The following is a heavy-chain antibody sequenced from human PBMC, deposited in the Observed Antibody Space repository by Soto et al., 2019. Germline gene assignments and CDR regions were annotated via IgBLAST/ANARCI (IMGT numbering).Heavy chain of an antibody. Sequence: QVHLVQSGAEVKKPGSSVKVSCKAAGGTFSTYTLIWVRQAPGQGLEWMGRIIPILTVTNSAQKFQGRVTLTADKSTNTAFMELTSLRSDDTAVYYCSIGSWSHETFEEWSKGTMVTVSS. CDR2: IIPILTVT. CDR1: GGTFSTYT. CDR3: SIGSWSHETFEE. D-gene: IGHD6-19*01. J-gene: IGHJ3*01. V-gene: IGHV1-69*02.